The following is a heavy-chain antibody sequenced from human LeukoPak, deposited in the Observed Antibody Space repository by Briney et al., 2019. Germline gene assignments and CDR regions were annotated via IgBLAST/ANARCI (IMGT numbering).Heavy chain of an antibody. V-gene: IGHV4-59*01. CDR1: GGSISSYY. D-gene: IGHD4-17*01. Sequence: PSETLSLTCTVSGGSISSYYWSWIRQPPGKGLEWIGYIYYSGSTNYNPSLKSRVTISVDTPKNQFSLKLSSVTAADTAVYYCARTQGDYYYFDYWGQGTLVTVSS. CDR3: ARTQGDYYYFDY. CDR2: IYYSGST. J-gene: IGHJ4*02.